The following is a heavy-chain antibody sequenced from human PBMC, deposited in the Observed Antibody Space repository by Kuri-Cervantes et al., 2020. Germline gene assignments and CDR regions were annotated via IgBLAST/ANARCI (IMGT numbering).Heavy chain of an antibody. D-gene: IGHD3-9*01. V-gene: IGHV3-30*18. CDR2: ISYDGGNK. J-gene: IGHJ4*02. CDR1: GFSFSSYG. Sequence: GESLKISCAASGFSFSSYGMHWVRQAPGKGLEWVAVISYDGGNKYYADSLKGRFTISRDNSKNTLYLQMNSLRAEDTAVYYCAKDRNYDILTDLDYWGQGTLVTVSS. CDR3: AKDRNYDILTDLDY.